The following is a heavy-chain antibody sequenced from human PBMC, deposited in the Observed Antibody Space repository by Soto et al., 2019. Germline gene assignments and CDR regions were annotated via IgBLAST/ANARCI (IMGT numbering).Heavy chain of an antibody. CDR3: ARDLIDYGDYRVYYFDY. CDR2: ISSSSSTI. Sequence: HPGGSLSLSCAASGFTFSSYSMNWVRQAPGKGLEWVSYISSSSSTIYYADSVKGRFTISRDNAKKSLYLQMNSLRAEDTAVYYCARDLIDYGDYRVYYFDYWGQGTLVTVSS. D-gene: IGHD4-17*01. V-gene: IGHV3-48*01. J-gene: IGHJ4*02. CDR1: GFTFSSYS.